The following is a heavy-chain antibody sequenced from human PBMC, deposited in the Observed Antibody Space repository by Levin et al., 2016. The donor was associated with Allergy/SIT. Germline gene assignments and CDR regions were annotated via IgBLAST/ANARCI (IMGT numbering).Heavy chain of an antibody. Sequence: SETLSLTCTVSGGSISSGGYYWSWIRQHPGKGLEWIGYIYYSGSTYYNPSLKSRVTISVDTSKNQFSLKLSSVTAADTAVYYCARDQRSMIVGWGQGTLVTVSS. D-gene: IGHD3-22*01. CDR2: IYYSGST. CDR3: ARDQRSMIVG. CDR1: GGSISSGGYY. J-gene: IGHJ4*02. V-gene: IGHV4-31*03.